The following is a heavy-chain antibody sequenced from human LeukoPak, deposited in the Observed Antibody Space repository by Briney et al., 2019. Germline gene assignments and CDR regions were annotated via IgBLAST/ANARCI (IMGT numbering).Heavy chain of an antibody. CDR1: GFSFSVYE. J-gene: IGHJ4*02. CDR3: TPLTGASNFDY. V-gene: IGHV3-48*03. Sequence: GGSLRLSCAASGFSFSVYEMHWVRQAPGKGLEWISDISSSGTTTYYADSVKGRFTISRDNTKNSLYLQMNRLRVEDTAVYYFTPLTGASNFDYWAQEPLVTASS. CDR2: ISSSGTTT. D-gene: IGHD7-27*01.